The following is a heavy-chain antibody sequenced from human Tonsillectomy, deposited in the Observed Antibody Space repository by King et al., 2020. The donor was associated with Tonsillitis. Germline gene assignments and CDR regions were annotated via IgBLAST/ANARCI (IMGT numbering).Heavy chain of an antibody. J-gene: IGHJ3*02. Sequence: VQLVESGGGLVQPGGSLRLSCSASGFTFNSYAMHWVRQAPGKGLEYVSAISSDGGSTYYADSVKGRFTISRDNSKNTLYLQMSSLRAEDTAGYYCVKDQQFYDYVWGSYRKAAFDIWGQGTMVTVSS. CDR3: VKDQQFYDYVWGSYRKAAFDI. V-gene: IGHV3-64D*06. D-gene: IGHD3-16*02. CDR1: GFTFNSYA. CDR2: ISSDGGST.